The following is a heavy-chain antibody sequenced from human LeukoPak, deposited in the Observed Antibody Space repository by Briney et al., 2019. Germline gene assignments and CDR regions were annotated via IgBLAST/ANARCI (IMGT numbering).Heavy chain of an antibody. V-gene: IGHV3-23*01. CDR3: ARRYCTSTSCSYFDY. Sequence: GGSLRLSCAASGFTFSSYGMSWVRQAPGKGLERVPTISSSGGSTYYADSVKGRFTISRDNSKNTLYLQMNSLRAEDTAVYYCARRYCTSTSCSYFDYWGQGTLVTVSS. D-gene: IGHD2-2*01. CDR1: GFTFSSYG. J-gene: IGHJ4*02. CDR2: ISSSGGST.